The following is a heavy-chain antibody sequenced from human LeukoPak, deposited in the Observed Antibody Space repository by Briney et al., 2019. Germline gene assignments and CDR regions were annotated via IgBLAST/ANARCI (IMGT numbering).Heavy chain of an antibody. J-gene: IGHJ4*02. V-gene: IGHV3-21*01. D-gene: IGHD6-19*01. CDR2: ISSSSSYI. CDR3: ARGTAVAGTDY. Sequence: AGGSLRLSCAASGFTFSSYSMNWVRQAPGKGLEWVSSISSSSSYIYYADSVKGRFTISRENAKNTLYLQMNSLSAEDTAVYYCARGTAVAGTDYWGQGTLVTVSS. CDR1: GFTFSSYS.